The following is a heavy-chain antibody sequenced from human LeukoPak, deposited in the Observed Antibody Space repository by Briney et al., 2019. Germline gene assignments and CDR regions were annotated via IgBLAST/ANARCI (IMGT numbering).Heavy chain of an antibody. V-gene: IGHV1-69*13. CDR3: ARHGAGGRTTTGYGMDV. CDR2: IIPIFGTA. CDR1: GGTFSSYA. D-gene: IGHD4-17*01. J-gene: IGHJ6*02. Sequence: EASVKVSCKASGGTFSSYAISWVRQAPGQGLEWMGGIIPIFGTANYAQKFLGRVIITADESTSTTHMYLSSLKSEDTAVYYCARHGAGGRTTTGYGMDVWGQGTTVTVSS.